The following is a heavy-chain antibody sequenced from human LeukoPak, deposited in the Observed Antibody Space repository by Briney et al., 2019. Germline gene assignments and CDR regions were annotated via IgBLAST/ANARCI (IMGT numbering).Heavy chain of an antibody. D-gene: IGHD3-22*01. CDR2: ISSSSSYI. CDR1: GFTFSSYS. V-gene: IGHV3-21*01. J-gene: IGHJ4*02. CDR3: ARDGILYYDSSGYSSFDY. Sequence: GGSLRLSCAASGFTFSSYSMNWVRQAPGEGLEWVSSISSSSSYIYYADSVKGRFTISRDNAKNSLYLQMNSLRAEDTAVYYCARDGILYYDSSGYSSFDYWGQGTLVTVSS.